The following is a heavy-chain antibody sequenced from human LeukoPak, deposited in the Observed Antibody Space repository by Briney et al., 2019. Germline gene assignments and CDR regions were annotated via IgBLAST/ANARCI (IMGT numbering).Heavy chain of an antibody. CDR2: INPNSGGA. D-gene: IGHD4-17*01. CDR3: ARGSGYGDSPGLD. J-gene: IGHJ4*02. V-gene: IGHV1-2*06. Sequence: ASVNVSCKASGYTFTSYYMHWVRQAPGQGLEWMGRINPNSGGANYAQQFQGRVTMTRDTSISIAYMEVVRLTSDDTAVYYCARGSGYGDSPGLDWGQGTLVTVSS. CDR1: GYTFTSYY.